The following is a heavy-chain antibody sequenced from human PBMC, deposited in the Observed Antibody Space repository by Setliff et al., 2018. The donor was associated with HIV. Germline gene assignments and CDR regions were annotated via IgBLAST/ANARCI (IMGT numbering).Heavy chain of an antibody. D-gene: IGHD4-17*01. V-gene: IGHV4-61*02. J-gene: IGHJ4*02. CDR2: IYHSGTT. CDR3: ARVRQVSDYGDYDYYFDY. Sequence: SETLSLTCTVSGGSISSGSYYWSWIRQPAGKGLEWIGSIYHSGTTYYNPSLKSRVTISVDTSKNQFSLKLSSVTAADTAVYYCARVRQVSDYGDYDYYFDYWGQGALVTVS. CDR1: GGSISSGSYY.